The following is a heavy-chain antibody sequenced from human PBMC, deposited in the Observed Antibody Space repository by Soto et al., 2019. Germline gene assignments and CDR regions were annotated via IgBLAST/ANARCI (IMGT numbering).Heavy chain of an antibody. D-gene: IGHD3-3*01. CDR2: IIPIFGTA. J-gene: IGHJ6*02. CDR1: GGTVSSYA. CDR3: ARRLLRSGYSINEKYYYYLFAMDV. Sequence: PVKVSCTASGGTVSSYAISGVLQAPGQGLEWMGGIIPIFGTANYAQKFQGRVTITADESTSTAYMELSSLRSEDTAVYYCARRLLRSGYSINEKYYYYLFAMDVWARGTTVPVSS. V-gene: IGHV1-69*13.